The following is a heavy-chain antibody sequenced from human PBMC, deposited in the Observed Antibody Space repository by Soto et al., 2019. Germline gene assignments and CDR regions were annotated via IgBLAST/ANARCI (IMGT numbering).Heavy chain of an antibody. J-gene: IGHJ3*02. CDR2: ISGSGGST. CDR3: AKDGVSGYYRNAFDI. Sequence: GGSLRLSCAASGFTFSSYSMSWVRQAPGKGLEWVSAISGSGGSTYYADSVKGRFTISRDNSKNTLYLQMNSLRAEDTAVYYCAKDGVSGYYRNAFDIWGQGTMVTVSS. V-gene: IGHV3-23*01. D-gene: IGHD3-22*01. CDR1: GFTFSSYS.